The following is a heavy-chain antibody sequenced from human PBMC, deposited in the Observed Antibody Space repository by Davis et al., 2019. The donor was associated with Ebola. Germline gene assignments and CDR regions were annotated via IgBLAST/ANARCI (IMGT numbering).Heavy chain of an antibody. Sequence: SVKVSCKASGGTFSNYAVSWVRQAPGQGLEWMGGIFPFLGISNYAQKFQGRVTLTRDTSTSTVHMDLSSLRSEDTAIYYCASGEFVDFWGQGTLVTVSS. CDR3: ASGEFVDF. J-gene: IGHJ4*02. D-gene: IGHD3-10*01. CDR2: IFPFLGIS. V-gene: IGHV1-69*10. CDR1: GGTFSNYA.